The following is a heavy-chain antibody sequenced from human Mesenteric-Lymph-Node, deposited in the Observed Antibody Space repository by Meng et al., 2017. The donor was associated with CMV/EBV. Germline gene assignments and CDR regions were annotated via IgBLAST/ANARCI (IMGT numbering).Heavy chain of an antibody. D-gene: IGHD3-10*01. Sequence: SGYPFTDYYILWVRQAPGQGPEWMGRISPHSGDTNYAQRFQGRVTMTRDTSISTVYMELSRLRSDDTAAYYCARGYYGSGSYSYFDYWGQGSLVTVSS. CDR1: GYPFTDYY. CDR2: ISPHSGDT. J-gene: IGHJ4*02. V-gene: IGHV1-2*06. CDR3: ARGYYGSGSYSYFDY.